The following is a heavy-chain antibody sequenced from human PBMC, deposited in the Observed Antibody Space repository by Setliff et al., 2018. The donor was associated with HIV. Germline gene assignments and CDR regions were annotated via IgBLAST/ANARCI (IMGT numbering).Heavy chain of an antibody. CDR1: GFTFSSYS. J-gene: IGHJ4*02. Sequence: GGSLRLSCAASGFTFSSYSMNWVRQAPGKGLEWVSSISSSSTYIYYADSVRGRFTISRDNAKNSLYLQMNSLRAEDTAVYYCAGVGVGATVFFDYWGQGTLVTVSS. V-gene: IGHV3-21*01. CDR3: AGVGVGATVFFDY. D-gene: IGHD1-26*01. CDR2: ISSSSTYI.